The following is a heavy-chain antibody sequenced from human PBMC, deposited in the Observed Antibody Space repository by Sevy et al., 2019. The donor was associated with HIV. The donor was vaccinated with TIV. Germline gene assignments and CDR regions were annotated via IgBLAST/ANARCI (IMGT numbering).Heavy chain of an antibody. D-gene: IGHD3-9*01. CDR1: GFTFSNSG. J-gene: IGHJ4*02. Sequence: GGCLRLSCAASGFTFSNSGMHWVRQSPGKGLEWVASIFSDGITTYYGDSVKGRFTVFIDNSKSTLYLQINSLRIEDTAIYYCARESPRDWYLDSWGQGTLVTVSS. V-gene: IGHV3-33*01. CDR2: IFSDGITT. CDR3: ARESPRDWYLDS.